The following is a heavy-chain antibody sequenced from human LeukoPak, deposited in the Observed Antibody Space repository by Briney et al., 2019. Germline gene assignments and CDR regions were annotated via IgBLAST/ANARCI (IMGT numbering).Heavy chain of an antibody. J-gene: IGHJ4*02. Sequence: GGSLRLSCAASGFTFDDYAMHWVRQAPGKGLEWVSGISWNSVNIGHEDSVKGRFTISRDNAKNSLHLQMNSLRPEDTALYYCARSPMATITLFDYWGQGTLVTVSS. D-gene: IGHD5-24*01. CDR1: GFTFDDYA. CDR2: ISWNSVNI. V-gene: IGHV3-9*01. CDR3: ARSPMATITLFDY.